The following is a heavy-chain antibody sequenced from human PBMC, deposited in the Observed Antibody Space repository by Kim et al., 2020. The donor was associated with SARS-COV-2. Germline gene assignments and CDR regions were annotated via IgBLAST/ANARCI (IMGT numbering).Heavy chain of an antibody. J-gene: IGHJ4*02. CDR3: ARDDIPRGY. D-gene: IGHD2-2*02. CDR2: SYI. Sequence: SYIYYADSVKGRFTISRDNAKNSLYLQMNSLRAEDTAVYYCARDDIPRGYWGQGTLVTVSS. V-gene: IGHV3-21*01.